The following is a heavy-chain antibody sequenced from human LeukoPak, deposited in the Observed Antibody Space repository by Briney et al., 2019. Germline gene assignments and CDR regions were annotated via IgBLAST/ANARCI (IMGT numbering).Heavy chain of an antibody. D-gene: IGHD6-13*01. CDR3: ARGGDTSNWYPGYFDY. V-gene: IGHV3-74*01. CDR1: GCTFSNYW. Sequence: TGGSLRLSCAASGCTFSNYWMHWVRQAPGKGQVWVSRIKSDGSSTRFADSVQGRFTISRDNGKNTVYLQMNSLRAEDTAVYYCARGGDTSNWYPGYFDYWGQGALVTVSS. J-gene: IGHJ4*02. CDR2: IKSDGSST.